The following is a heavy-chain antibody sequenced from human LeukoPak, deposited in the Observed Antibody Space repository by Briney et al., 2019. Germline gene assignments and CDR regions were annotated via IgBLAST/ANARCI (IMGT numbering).Heavy chain of an antibody. J-gene: IGHJ4*02. CDR1: GGTFSSYA. CDR3: ARGGSSGWYE. V-gene: IGHV1-69*05. Sequence: ASVNVSCKASGGTFSSYAISWVRQAPGQGLEWMGGIIPIFGTANYAQKFQGRVTITTDESTSTAYMELSSLRSEDTAVYYCARGGSSGWYEWGQGTLVTVSS. CDR2: IIPIFGTA. D-gene: IGHD6-19*01.